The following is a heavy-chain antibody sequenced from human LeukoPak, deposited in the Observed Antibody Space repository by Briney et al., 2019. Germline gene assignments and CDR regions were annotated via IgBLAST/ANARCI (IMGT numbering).Heavy chain of an antibody. CDR2: IYYSGST. CDR3: ARDRIAAGGFDS. D-gene: IGHD6-13*01. V-gene: IGHV4-30-4*01. Sequence: PSQTLSLTCTVSGGSISSGDYYWSWIRQPPGKGLEWIGYIYYSGSTYYNPSLKSRVTISVDTSKKQFSLTLSSVTAADTAVYYCARDRIAAGGFDSWGQGPLVTVSS. J-gene: IGHJ4*02. CDR1: GGSISSGDYY.